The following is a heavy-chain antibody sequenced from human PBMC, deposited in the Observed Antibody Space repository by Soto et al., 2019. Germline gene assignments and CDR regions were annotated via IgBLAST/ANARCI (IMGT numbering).Heavy chain of an antibody. D-gene: IGHD1-26*01. CDR2: IYYSGST. CDR1: GGSISSYY. Sequence: SETLSLTCTVSGGSISSYYWSWIRQPPGKGLEWIGYIYYSGSTNYNPSLKSRVTISVDTSKNQFSLKLSSVTAADTAVYYCARAQVSIVGATYFDYWGQGTLVTVS. CDR3: ARAQVSIVGATYFDY. J-gene: IGHJ4*02. V-gene: IGHV4-59*01.